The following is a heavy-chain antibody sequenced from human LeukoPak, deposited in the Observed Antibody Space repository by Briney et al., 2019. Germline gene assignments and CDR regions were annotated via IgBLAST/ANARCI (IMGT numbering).Heavy chain of an antibody. Sequence: GGSLRLSCAASGFTFSNAWMSWVRQATGKGLEWVGRIKSKTDGGTTDYAAPVKGRFTISRVDSKNTLYLQMNSLKTEDTAVYYCARDRYGDYDFDYWGQGTLVTVSP. CDR1: GFTFSNAW. J-gene: IGHJ4*02. CDR3: ARDRYGDYDFDY. V-gene: IGHV3-15*01. CDR2: IKSKTDGGTT. D-gene: IGHD4-17*01.